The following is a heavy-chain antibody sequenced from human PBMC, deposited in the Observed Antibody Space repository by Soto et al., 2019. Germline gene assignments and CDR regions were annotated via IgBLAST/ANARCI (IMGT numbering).Heavy chain of an antibody. Sequence: GGSLRLSCAASGFTFSSYGMHWVRQAPGKGLEWVAVIWYDGSNKYYADSVKGRFTISRDNSKNTLYLQMNSLRAEDTAVYYCARVAAGGYDFWSGLTYGMDVWGQGTTVTVSS. J-gene: IGHJ6*02. V-gene: IGHV3-33*01. D-gene: IGHD3-3*01. CDR1: GFTFSSYG. CDR2: IWYDGSNK. CDR3: ARVAAGGYDFWSGLTYGMDV.